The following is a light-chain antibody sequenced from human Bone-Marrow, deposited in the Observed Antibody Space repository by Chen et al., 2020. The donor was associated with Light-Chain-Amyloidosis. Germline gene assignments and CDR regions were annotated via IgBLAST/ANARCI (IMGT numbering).Light chain of an antibody. CDR2: EVS. V-gene: IGLV2-14*01. CDR3: QVWDRSSDRPV. CDR1: TSDVGGYNY. J-gene: IGLJ3*02. Sequence: QSVLTQPASVSGSPGQSIPISCTGTTSDVGGYNYVSWYQQYPGKAPKLMISEVSDRPSGVSNRFSGSKSGNTATLTISRVEAGDEADYYCQVWDRSSDRPVFGGGTKLTVL.